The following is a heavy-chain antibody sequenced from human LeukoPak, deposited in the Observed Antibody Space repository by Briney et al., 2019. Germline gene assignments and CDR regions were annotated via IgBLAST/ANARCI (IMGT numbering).Heavy chain of an antibody. D-gene: IGHD1-26*01. J-gene: IGHJ5*02. CDR1: GFTFSSYS. V-gene: IGHV3-21*01. Sequence: PGGSLRLSCAASGFTFSSYSMNWVRQAPGKGLEWVSSISSSSTYIYYADSVKGRFTISRDNAKNSLCLQMHSLRAEDTAVYYCARDLLSGSYSWFDAWGQGTLVIVSS. CDR3: ARDLLSGSYSWFDA. CDR2: ISSSSTYI.